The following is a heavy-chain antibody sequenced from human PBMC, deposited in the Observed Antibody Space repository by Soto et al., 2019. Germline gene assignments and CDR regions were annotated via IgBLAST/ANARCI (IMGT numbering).Heavy chain of an antibody. J-gene: IGHJ3*02. CDR3: AKAGCCSGDTCQVAFDI. D-gene: IGHD2-15*01. CDR2: LSGSGAKT. V-gene: IGHV3-23*01. CDR1: GLSFSNYA. Sequence: EVQLLESGGGLVQPGGSLRLPCAASGLSFSNYAMSWVRQAPGKGLEWVSSLSGSGAKTYYADSVEGRFTISRDNVKNTLYLKMNSLRAEDTAVYYCAKAGCCSGDTCQVAFDIWGEGTMVTVSS.